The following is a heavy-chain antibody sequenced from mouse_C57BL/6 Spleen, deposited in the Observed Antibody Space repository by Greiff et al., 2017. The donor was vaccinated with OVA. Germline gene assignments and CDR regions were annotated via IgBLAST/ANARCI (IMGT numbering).Heavy chain of an antibody. D-gene: IGHD1-1*01. CDR1: GYTFPSYW. J-gene: IGHJ2*01. CDR3: ARYYGSSPLGY. V-gene: IGHV1-72*01. CDR2: IDPNSGGT. Sequence: QVQLKQPGAELVKPGASVKLSCKASGYTFPSYWMHWVKQRPGRGLAWIGRIDPNSGGTKYHEQFKSQATLPVEKPSISAYMQLSSLTSEDSAVYYCARYYGSSPLGYWGQGTTRTVSS.